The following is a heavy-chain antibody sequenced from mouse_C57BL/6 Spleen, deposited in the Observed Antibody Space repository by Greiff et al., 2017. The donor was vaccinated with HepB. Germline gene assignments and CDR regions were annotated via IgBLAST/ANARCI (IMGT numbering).Heavy chain of an antibody. D-gene: IGHD2-5*01. Sequence: VQLQQSGAELARPGASVKMSCKASGYTFTSYTMHWVKQRPGQGLEWIGYINPSSGYTKYNQKFKAKATLTADKSSSTAYMQLSSLTSEDSAVYYCARDYSNYDAMDYWGQGTSVTVSS. J-gene: IGHJ4*01. CDR1: GYTFTSYT. CDR3: ARDYSNYDAMDY. V-gene: IGHV1-4*01. CDR2: INPSSGYT.